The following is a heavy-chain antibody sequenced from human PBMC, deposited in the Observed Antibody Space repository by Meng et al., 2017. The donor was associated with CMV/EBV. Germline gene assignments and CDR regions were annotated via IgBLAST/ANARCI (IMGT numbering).Heavy chain of an antibody. CDR3: ARGTYIAAATGGRFDY. D-gene: IGHD6-13*01. CDR2: INPNSGGT. CDR1: GYTFTGYY. Sequence: ASAKVSCKASGYTFTGYYMHWVRQAPGQGREWMGWINPNSGGTNYAQKFQGRVTMTRDTTIRKAYMELSRLRSDDTAVYYCARGTYIAAATGGRFDYWGQGTLVTVSS. V-gene: IGHV1-2*02. J-gene: IGHJ4*02.